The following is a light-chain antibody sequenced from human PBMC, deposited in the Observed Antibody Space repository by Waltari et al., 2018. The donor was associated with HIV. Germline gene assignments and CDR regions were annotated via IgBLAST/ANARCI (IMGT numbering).Light chain of an antibody. CDR1: SSDVGAYAY. CDR2: GVT. J-gene: IGLJ2*01. CDR3: SSYAGRDTVV. Sequence: SALTQPRSVSGSPGQSVTISCTGTSSDVGAYAYVSWYQQYPGKAPKVILYGVTKRPSGLPDRFSGYKSGSTASLTISGPQAEDEADYFCSSYAGRDTVVFGGGTKLTVL. V-gene: IGLV2-11*01.